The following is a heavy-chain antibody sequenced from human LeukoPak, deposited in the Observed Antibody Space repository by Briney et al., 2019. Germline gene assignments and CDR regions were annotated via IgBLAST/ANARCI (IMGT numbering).Heavy chain of an antibody. CDR3: AKGAAAPWVFDY. D-gene: IGHD6-13*01. CDR1: GFTFSDYY. V-gene: IGHV3-53*01. Sequence: GGSLRLSCAASGFTFSDYYMSWVRQAPGKGLEWVSVIYSGGSTYYADSVKGRFTISRDNSKNTLYLQMNSLRAEDTAVYYCAKGAAAPWVFDYWGQGTLVTVSS. CDR2: IYSGGST. J-gene: IGHJ4*02.